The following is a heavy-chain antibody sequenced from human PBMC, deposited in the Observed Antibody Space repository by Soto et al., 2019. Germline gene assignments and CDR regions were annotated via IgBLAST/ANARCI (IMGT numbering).Heavy chain of an antibody. CDR2: IYWDGDR. V-gene: IGHV2-5*02. D-gene: IGHD2-21*02. CDR3: VHSRCGGDCLQSYSSHYYYGMDI. Sequence: QITLKESGPTLVKPTQTLTLTCTFSGFSLSTGGMGVGWIRQPPGKALEWLALIYWDGDRRYSPSLMNRLTIAKDTSTNPVVLTMTNMDPVDTATYYCVHSRCGGDCLQSYSSHYYYGMDIWGQGTTVTVSS. CDR1: GFSLSTGGMG. J-gene: IGHJ6*02.